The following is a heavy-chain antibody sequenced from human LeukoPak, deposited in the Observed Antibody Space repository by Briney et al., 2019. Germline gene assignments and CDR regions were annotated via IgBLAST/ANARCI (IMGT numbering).Heavy chain of an antibody. V-gene: IGHV3-30*01. CDR1: GFTFSSYA. Sequence: GGSLRLSCAASGFTFSSYAMHWVRQAPGKGLEWVAVISYDGSNKYYADSVKGRFTISRDKSKNTLYLQMNSLRAEDTAVYYCARCYCSSTSCYRGAFDIWGQGTMVTVSS. CDR2: ISYDGSNK. J-gene: IGHJ3*02. CDR3: ARCYCSSTSCYRGAFDI. D-gene: IGHD2-2*02.